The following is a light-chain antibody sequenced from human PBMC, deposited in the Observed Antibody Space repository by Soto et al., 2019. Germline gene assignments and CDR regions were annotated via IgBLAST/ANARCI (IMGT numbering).Light chain of an antibody. J-gene: IGKJ1*01. CDR2: DAS. Sequence: DVQMTQSPSTLSASVGDRVTITCRASQSIGRWLAWYQQKPGKAPKLLIFDASTLENGVPARFSGSRSGPEFSLTISSLQPDDFATYYCQQYYSYWTFGQGTKVDIK. V-gene: IGKV1-5*01. CDR3: QQYYSYWT. CDR1: QSIGRW.